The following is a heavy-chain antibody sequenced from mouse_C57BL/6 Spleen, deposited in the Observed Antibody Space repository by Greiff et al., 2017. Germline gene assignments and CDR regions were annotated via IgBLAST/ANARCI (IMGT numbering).Heavy chain of an antibody. CDR1: GYTFTGYW. CDR2: ILPGSGST. J-gene: IGHJ1*03. V-gene: IGHV1-9*01. Sequence: QVQLQQSGAELMKPGASVKLSCKATGYTFTGYWIEWVKQRPGHGLEWIGEILPGSGSTNYNEKFKGKATFTADTSSNTAYMQLSSLTSEDSAIYYCARAPYYYGSSYWYFDVWGTGTTVTVSS. D-gene: IGHD1-1*01. CDR3: ARAPYYYGSSYWYFDV.